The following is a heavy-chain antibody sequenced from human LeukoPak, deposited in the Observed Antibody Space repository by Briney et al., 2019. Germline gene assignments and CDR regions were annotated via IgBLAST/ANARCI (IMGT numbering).Heavy chain of an antibody. CDR2: IYPSGST. CDR3: ARLGYTYGYAFDA. Sequence: PSETLSLPCSVSGGSISSYFWSWIRQPAGKGLEWIGRIYPSGSTNYNPSLKSRVTMSLDTSKSQFSLKLSSVIAADTAVYYCARLGYTYGYAFDAWGQGTLVTVSS. V-gene: IGHV4-4*07. J-gene: IGHJ4*02. D-gene: IGHD5-18*01. CDR1: GGSISSYF.